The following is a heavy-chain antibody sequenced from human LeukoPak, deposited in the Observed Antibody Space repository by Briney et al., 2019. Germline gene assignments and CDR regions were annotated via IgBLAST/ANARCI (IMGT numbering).Heavy chain of an antibody. J-gene: IGHJ4*02. Sequence: SDTLSRTCAVYGGSFSGYYWSWIREPPGKGLEWIGEINHSGSTNYNPSLKSRVTISVDTSKNQFSLKLSAVTAADTAVYYCARGGWGITGNPFDYWGQGTLVTVSS. D-gene: IGHD1-20*01. CDR3: ARGGWGITGNPFDY. CDR1: GGSFSGYY. CDR2: INHSGST. V-gene: IGHV4-34*01.